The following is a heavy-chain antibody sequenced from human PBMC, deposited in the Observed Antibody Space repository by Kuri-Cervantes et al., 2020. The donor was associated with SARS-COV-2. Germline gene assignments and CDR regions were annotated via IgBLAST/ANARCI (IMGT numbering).Heavy chain of an antibody. J-gene: IGHJ4*02. V-gene: IGHV1-18*01. D-gene: IGHD3-22*01. CDR2: ISAYNGNT. Sequence: ASVKVSCKASGYTFTSYGISWVRQAPGQGLEWMGWISAYNGNTNYAQKFQGRVTITADESTSTAYMELSSLRSEDTAVYYCARETDYYDSSGYNLEGFDYWGQGTLVTVSS. CDR1: GYTFTSYG. CDR3: ARETDYYDSSGYNLEGFDY.